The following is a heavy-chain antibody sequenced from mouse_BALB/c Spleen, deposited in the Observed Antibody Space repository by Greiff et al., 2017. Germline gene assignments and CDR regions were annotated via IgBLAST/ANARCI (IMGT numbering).Heavy chain of an antibody. J-gene: IGHJ3*01. CDR2: IWAGGST. D-gene: IGHD2-3*01. CDR3: ARFPYEREAY. CDR1: GFSLTSYG. Sequence: VQLVESGPGLVAPSQSLSITCTVSGFSLTSYGVHWVRQPPGKGLEWLGVIWAGGSTNYNSALMSRLSISKDNSKSQVFLKMNSLQTDDTAMYYCARFPYEREAYWGQGTLVTVSA. V-gene: IGHV2-9*02.